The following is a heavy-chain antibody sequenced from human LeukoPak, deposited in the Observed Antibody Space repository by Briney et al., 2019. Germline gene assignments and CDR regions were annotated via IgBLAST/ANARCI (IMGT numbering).Heavy chain of an antibody. CDR2: INPNSGGT. D-gene: IGHD3-22*01. CDR1: GYTFTGYY. J-gene: IGHJ4*02. Sequence: ASVKVSCKASGYTFTGYYMHWVRQAPGQGLEWMGWINPNSGGTNYAQKFQGRVTMTRDTSISTAYMELSRLRSDDTAVYYCARGGTYYDSSGYYYVFDYWGQGTLVTVSS. CDR3: ARGGTYYDSSGYYYVFDY. V-gene: IGHV1-2*02.